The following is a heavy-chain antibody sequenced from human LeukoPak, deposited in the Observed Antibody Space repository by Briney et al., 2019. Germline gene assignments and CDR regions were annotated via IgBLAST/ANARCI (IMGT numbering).Heavy chain of an antibody. CDR1: GFTFSRYA. J-gene: IGHJ4*02. Sequence: GGSLRLSCAASGFTFSRYAMSWVRQAPGKGLEWVSCISTSTGNTYYADSVKGRFTISRDNSKDTLYLQMSSLRAEDTALYYCAKAISSAFDYWGQGTLVTVSS. D-gene: IGHD2-2*01. CDR2: ISTSTGNT. V-gene: IGHV3-23*01. CDR3: AKAISSAFDY.